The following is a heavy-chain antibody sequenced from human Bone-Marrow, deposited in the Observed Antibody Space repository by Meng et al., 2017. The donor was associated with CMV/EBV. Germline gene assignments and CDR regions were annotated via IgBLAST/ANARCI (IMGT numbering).Heavy chain of an antibody. Sequence: LRLSCTVSGGSISSGGYYWSWIRQHPGKGLEWIGYIYYSGSTYYNPSLKSRVTISVDTSKNQFSLKLSSVTAADTAVYYCARVQTTGTFDYWGQGTLVTVSS. CDR1: GGSISSGGYY. J-gene: IGHJ4*02. V-gene: IGHV4-31*03. CDR3: ARVQTTGTFDY. CDR2: IYYSGST. D-gene: IGHD4-17*01.